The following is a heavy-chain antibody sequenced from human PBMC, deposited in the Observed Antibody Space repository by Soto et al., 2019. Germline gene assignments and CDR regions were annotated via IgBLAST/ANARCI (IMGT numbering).Heavy chain of an antibody. Sequence: QVQLVQSGAEGKKPGASVKVSCKASGYTFTSYYMHWVRQAPGQGLEWMGIINPSGGSTSYAQKFQGRVTMTRDTSTSTVYMELSSLRSEDTAVYYCAAQPYCGGDCYHLGYWGQGTLVTVSS. D-gene: IGHD2-21*02. CDR3: AAQPYCGGDCYHLGY. J-gene: IGHJ4*02. CDR2: INPSGGST. CDR1: GYTFTSYY. V-gene: IGHV1-46*01.